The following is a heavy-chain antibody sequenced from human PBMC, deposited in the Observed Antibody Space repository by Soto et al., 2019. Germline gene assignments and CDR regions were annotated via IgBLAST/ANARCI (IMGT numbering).Heavy chain of an antibody. CDR1: GFTFSTYN. J-gene: IGHJ6*02. D-gene: IGHD2-15*01. V-gene: IGHV3-48*04. CDR2: ISDSSSTI. Sequence: PGGSLRLSCAASGFTFSTYNMNWVRQAPGKGLEWVSYISDSSSTIHYADSVKGRFTVSRDNAKDSLWLQVNSLRADDTAVYYCARNGYCSRDACSYGVDVWGQGTTVTVSS. CDR3: ARNGYCSRDACSYGVDV.